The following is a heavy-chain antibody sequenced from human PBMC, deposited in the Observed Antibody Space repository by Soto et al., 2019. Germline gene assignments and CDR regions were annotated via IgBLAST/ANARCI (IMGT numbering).Heavy chain of an antibody. CDR1: GGTFSSYT. CDR2: IIPILDIA. V-gene: IGHV1-69*02. Sequence: QVQLVQSGAEVKKPGSSVKVSCKASGGTFSSYTISWVRQAPGQGLEWMGRIIPILDIANYAQKFHGRVTITADKSTSTVYMEMSSLRSEDTAVYYCARAGRVGAERGWGQGTLVTVSS. D-gene: IGHD1-26*01. J-gene: IGHJ4*02. CDR3: ARAGRVGAERG.